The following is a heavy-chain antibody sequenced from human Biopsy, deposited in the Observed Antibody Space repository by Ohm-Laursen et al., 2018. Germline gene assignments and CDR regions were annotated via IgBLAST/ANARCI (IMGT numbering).Heavy chain of an antibody. J-gene: IGHJ6*02. D-gene: IGHD2-2*02. Sequence: TQTLTLTCTLSGFSLNTRGMSVTWILQPPGKALEWLARIDWDDAKFYNWGLKTRLTISKDTSENHVVLTPSDVDPVDTATYYCARIPILVVPAAIVYRHRRHLQGLDVWGQGTTVIVSS. CDR1: GFSLNTRGMS. CDR3: ARIPILVVPAAIVYRHRRHLQGLDV. CDR2: IDWDDAK. V-gene: IGHV2-70*16.